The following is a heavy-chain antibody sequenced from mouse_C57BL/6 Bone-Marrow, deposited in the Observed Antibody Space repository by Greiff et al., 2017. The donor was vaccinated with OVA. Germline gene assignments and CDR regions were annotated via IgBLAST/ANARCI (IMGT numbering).Heavy chain of an antibody. V-gene: IGHV1-82*01. CDR2: IYPGDGDP. J-gene: IGHJ2*01. Sequence: VQLKQSGPELVKPGASVKISCKASGYAFRSSWMNWVKQRPGKGLEWIGRIYPGDGDPNYNGQFKGKATLTADKSSSTAYLQLSSLTSEDSAVYFWARHEDGYYASYFDYWGQGTTLTVSS. CDR3: ARHEDGYYASYFDY. D-gene: IGHD2-3*01. CDR1: GYAFRSSW.